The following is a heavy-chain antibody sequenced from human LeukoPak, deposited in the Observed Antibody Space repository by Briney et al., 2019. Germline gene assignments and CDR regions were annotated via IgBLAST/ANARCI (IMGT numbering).Heavy chain of an antibody. Sequence: PSDTLSLPCTVSGGSLSRYYWSWIRQPSGKGLEWIGWIGYIHNSGRTSYSRSRRSRLRISIDTPKNQISLMLNSVTAADTAVYFCARRLTSSSWFYGMDVWGQGTTVTVSS. J-gene: IGHJ6*02. CDR3: ARRLTSSSWFYGMDV. V-gene: IGHV4-4*09. D-gene: IGHD6-13*01. CDR2: IHNSGRT. CDR1: GGSLSRYY.